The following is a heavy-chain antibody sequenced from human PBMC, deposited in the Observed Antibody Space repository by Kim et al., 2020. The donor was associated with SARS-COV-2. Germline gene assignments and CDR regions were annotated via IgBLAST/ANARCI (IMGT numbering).Heavy chain of an antibody. V-gene: IGHV3-23*01. CDR1: GFTFRQFG. J-gene: IGHJ3*02. Sequence: GGSLRLSCTASGFTFRQFGLAWVRQAPGKGLEWVASIRENGLYAYYADSVKGRFTLSRDNPNNIAFLQMNSLRAEDTAIYYCAKEFYRGYYGSGRMDAFDNWGRGTMVTISS. CDR2: IRENGLYA. CDR3: AKEFYRGYYGSGRMDAFDN. D-gene: IGHD3-10*01.